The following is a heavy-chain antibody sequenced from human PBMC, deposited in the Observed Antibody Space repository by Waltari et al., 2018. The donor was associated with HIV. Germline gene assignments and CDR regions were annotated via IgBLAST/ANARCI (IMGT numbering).Heavy chain of an antibody. CDR3: ARGPSSGWSWFDP. J-gene: IGHJ5*02. Sequence: EVRLLESGGGLVRPGGSLRLSCAASGFTFSAYNMNWVRQGPGKGLEWVASIGSLQNFIHYADSVKGRFTVSRDNAKNSLYLQMNSLTAEDTAVYYCARGPSSGWSWFDPWGQGTLVTVSS. CDR2: IGSLQNFI. V-gene: IGHV3-21*01. CDR1: GFTFSAYN. D-gene: IGHD6-19*01.